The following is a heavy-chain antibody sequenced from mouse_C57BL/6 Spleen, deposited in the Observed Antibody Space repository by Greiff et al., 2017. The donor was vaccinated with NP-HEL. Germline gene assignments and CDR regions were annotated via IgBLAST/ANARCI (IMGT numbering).Heavy chain of an antibody. CDR1: GFNIKNTY. J-gene: IGHJ4*01. CDR2: IDPANGNT. Sequence: VQLQQSVAELVRPGASVKLSCTASGFNIKNTYMHWVKQRPEQGLEWIGRIDPANGNTKYAPKFQGKATITAETSSNTAYLQLSSLTSDDTAIYYCARDTTVVATRAMDYRGQGTSVTDSS. D-gene: IGHD1-1*01. V-gene: IGHV14-3*01. CDR3: ARDTTVVATRAMDY.